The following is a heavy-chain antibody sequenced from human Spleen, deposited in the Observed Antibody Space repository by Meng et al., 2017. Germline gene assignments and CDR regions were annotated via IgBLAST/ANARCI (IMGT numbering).Heavy chain of an antibody. Sequence: QVQLVQSGAEVKKPGSSVKVSCKASGGTFSSYAISWVRQAPGQGLEWMGGIIPIFGTANYAQKFQGRVTITTDESTSTAYMELSSLRSEDTAVYYCARAIGYGGNSYGWYFDLWGRGTLVTVSS. CDR2: IIPIFGTA. D-gene: IGHD4-23*01. CDR1: GGTFSSYA. J-gene: IGHJ2*01. V-gene: IGHV1-69*05. CDR3: ARAIGYGGNSYGWYFDL.